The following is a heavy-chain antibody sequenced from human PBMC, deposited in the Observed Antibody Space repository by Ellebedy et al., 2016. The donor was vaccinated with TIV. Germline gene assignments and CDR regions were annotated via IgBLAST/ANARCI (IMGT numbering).Heavy chain of an antibody. CDR1: GFIFSSYG. V-gene: IGHV3-30*04. J-gene: IGHJ4*02. CDR3: ARDGVLGRSAYYFDF. D-gene: IGHD2-8*01. Sequence: GESLKISCAVSGFIFSSYGLHWVRQAPGKGLEWVAVISYDGITKYYADSVTGRFTISRDNYKNTLFLQMNSLRTEDTAVYYCARDGVLGRSAYYFDFWGQGTLVTVSS. CDR2: ISYDGITK.